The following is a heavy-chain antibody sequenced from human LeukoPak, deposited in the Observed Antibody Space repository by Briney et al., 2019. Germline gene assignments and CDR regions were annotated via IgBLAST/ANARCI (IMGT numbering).Heavy chain of an antibody. V-gene: IGHV4-59*01. Sequence: SETLSLTCTVSGGSISSYYWSWIRQPPGKGLEWIGYIYYSGSTNYNPSLKSRVTISVDTSKNQFSLKLSSVTAADTAVYYCARDNADTVTKGYFDYWGQGTLVTVSS. CDR1: GGSISSYY. D-gene: IGHD4-17*01. CDR3: ARDNADTVTKGYFDY. J-gene: IGHJ4*02. CDR2: IYYSGST.